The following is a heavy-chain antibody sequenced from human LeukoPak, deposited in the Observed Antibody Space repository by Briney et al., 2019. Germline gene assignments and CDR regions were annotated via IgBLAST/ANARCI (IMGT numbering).Heavy chain of an antibody. V-gene: IGHV3-74*01. Sequence: GGSLRLSCAASGFTFSSYWMHWVRQAPGEGLVWVSRINSDGSSTSYADSVKGRFTISRDNAKNTLYLQMNSLRAEDTAVYYCARSDEYYYDSSGYYDPYFDYWGQGTLVTVSS. CDR3: ARSDEYYYDSSGYYDPYFDY. CDR2: INSDGSST. D-gene: IGHD3-22*01. J-gene: IGHJ4*02. CDR1: GFTFSSYW.